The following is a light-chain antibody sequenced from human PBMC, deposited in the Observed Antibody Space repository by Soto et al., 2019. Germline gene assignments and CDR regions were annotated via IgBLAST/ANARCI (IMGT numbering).Light chain of an antibody. Sequence: EFVLTQSPGTLSLSPGERATLSCRASQTVRNNYLAWYQQKPGQAPRLLIYDASSRATGIPDRFSGGGSGTDVTVTISRLEPEDFAVYYCQQFSSYPLTFGGGTKVEIK. V-gene: IGKV3-20*01. CDR1: QTVRNNY. CDR2: DAS. CDR3: QQFSSYPLT. J-gene: IGKJ4*01.